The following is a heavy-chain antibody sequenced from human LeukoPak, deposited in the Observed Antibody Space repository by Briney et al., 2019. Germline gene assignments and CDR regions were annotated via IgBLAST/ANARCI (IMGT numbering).Heavy chain of an antibody. CDR1: GFTVSNNY. D-gene: IGHD1-1*01. CDR3: ASQLDPYYCYYGMDV. J-gene: IGHJ6*02. CDR2: IYSGGST. Sequence: PGGSLRLSCAASGFTVSNNYMSWVRQAPGKGLEWVSVIYSGGSTYYADSVKGRFTISRDNFKNTLYLQMNSLRAEDTAVYYCASQLDPYYCYYGMDVWGQGTTVTVSS. V-gene: IGHV3-53*01.